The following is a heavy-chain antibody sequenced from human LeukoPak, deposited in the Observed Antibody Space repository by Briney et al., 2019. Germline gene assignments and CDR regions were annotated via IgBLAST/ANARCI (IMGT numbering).Heavy chain of an antibody. J-gene: IGHJ4*02. CDR2: ISSSSSYI. V-gene: IGHV3-21*01. CDR1: GVTFSSYS. D-gene: IGHD5-18*01. Sequence: GGALRLSCAASGVTFSSYSMNWVRQAPGKGLEWVSSISSSSSYIYYADSVKGRFTISRDNAKNSLYLQMNSLRAEDTAVYYCARRYGEYSYGPPFDYWGQGKVVPVSS. CDR3: ARRYGEYSYGPPFDY.